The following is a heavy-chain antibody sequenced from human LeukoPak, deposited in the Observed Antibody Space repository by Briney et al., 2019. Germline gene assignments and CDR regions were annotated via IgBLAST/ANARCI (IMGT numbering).Heavy chain of an antibody. V-gene: IGHV4-39*01. J-gene: IGHJ1*01. CDR2: IYYSGST. CDR1: GGSISSSSYY. D-gene: IGHD1-26*01. Sequence: PSETLSLTCTVSGGSISSSSYYWGWIRPPPGKGLEWIGSIYYSGSTYYNPSLKSRVTISVDTSKNQFSLKLSSVTAADTAVYYCARHRREVLGQYFQHWGQGTLVTVSS. CDR3: ARHRREVLGQYFQH.